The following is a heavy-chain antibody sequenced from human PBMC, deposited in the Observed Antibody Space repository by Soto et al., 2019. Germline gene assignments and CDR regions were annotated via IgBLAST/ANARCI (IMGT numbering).Heavy chain of an antibody. J-gene: IGHJ6*02. CDR1: GFTFSSYG. CDR3: AKDFSRWSYGMDV. CDR2: ISYDGSNK. D-gene: IGHD2-8*01. Sequence: GGSLRLSCAASGFTFSSYGMHWVRQAPGKGLEWVAVISYDGSNKYYADSVKGRFTISRDNSKNTLYLQMNSLRAEDTAVYYCAKDFSRWSYGMDVWGQGTTVTVSS. V-gene: IGHV3-30*18.